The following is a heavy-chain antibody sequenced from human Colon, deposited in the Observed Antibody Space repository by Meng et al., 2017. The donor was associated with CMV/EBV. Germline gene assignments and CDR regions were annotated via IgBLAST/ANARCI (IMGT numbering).Heavy chain of an antibody. Sequence: ACGFTFSDYAMSWVRQAPGKGVGWVSDISASGGGIYYADSVKDRFTISRDNSKNILYLQLNSLRVEDTAVYYCAKVGDNVLGYFDYWGQGTLVTVSS. CDR1: GFTFSDYA. CDR2: ISASGGGI. J-gene: IGHJ4*02. V-gene: IGHV3-23*01. D-gene: IGHD2-8*01. CDR3: AKVGDNVLGYFDY.